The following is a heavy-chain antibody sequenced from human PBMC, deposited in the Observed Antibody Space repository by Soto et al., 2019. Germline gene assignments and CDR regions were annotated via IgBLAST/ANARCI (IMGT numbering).Heavy chain of an antibody. Sequence: GGSLRLSCEASGFTFSSYAMSWVRQAPGKGLKWVSGIFGSGTTFYADFAKGRFTISRDDSKNTLYLQMNSLRAEDTAVYYCAKSGYCSGGSCYYGYYFDYWGQGTLVTVSS. V-gene: IGHV3-23*01. J-gene: IGHJ4*02. CDR1: GFTFSSYA. D-gene: IGHD2-15*01. CDR2: IFGSGTT. CDR3: AKSGYCSGGSCYYGYYFDY.